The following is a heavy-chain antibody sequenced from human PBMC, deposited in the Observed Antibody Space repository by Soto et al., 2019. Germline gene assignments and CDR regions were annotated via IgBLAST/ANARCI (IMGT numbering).Heavy chain of an antibody. CDR1: GYTFTSYY. CDR3: ARSLLWLGEFIGLPHYYGMDV. Sequence: ASVKVSCKASGYTFTSYYMHWVRQAPGQGLEWMGIINPSGGSTSYAQKFQGRVTMTRDTSTSTVYMELSSLRSEDTAVYYCARSLLWLGEFIGLPHYYGMDVWGQGTTVTVSS. V-gene: IGHV1-46*01. D-gene: IGHD3-10*01. CDR2: INPSGGST. J-gene: IGHJ6*02.